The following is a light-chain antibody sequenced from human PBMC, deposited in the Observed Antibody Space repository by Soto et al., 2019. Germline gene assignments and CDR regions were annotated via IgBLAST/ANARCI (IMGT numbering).Light chain of an antibody. CDR2: GAS. CDR1: QSVSSN. V-gene: IGKV3-15*01. J-gene: IGKJ2*01. CDR3: QQYNNWPPYT. Sequence: EIVMTQSPATLSVSPGERATLSCRASQSVSSNLARYQQKPGQAPRLLIYGASTRATGIPARFSGSGSGTEFTLTISSLQAEDCAVYYCQQYNNWPPYTFGQGTKLEIK.